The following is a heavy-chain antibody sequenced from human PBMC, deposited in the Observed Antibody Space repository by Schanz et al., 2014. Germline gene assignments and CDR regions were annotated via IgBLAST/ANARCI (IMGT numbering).Heavy chain of an antibody. CDR2: ILGLASTT. CDR1: GFTFSSYW. J-gene: IGHJ4*02. CDR3: AKYRGYYRVSGSYRELEY. D-gene: IGHD3-10*01. Sequence: EVQLVESGGGLVQPGGSLRLSCAASGFTFSSYWMHWVRQVPGKGLVWVSAILGLASTTYYADSVKGRFTISRDNSKNLLYLQMNSLRAEDTAVYYCAKYRGYYRVSGSYRELEYWGQGTLVTVSS. V-gene: IGHV3-23*04.